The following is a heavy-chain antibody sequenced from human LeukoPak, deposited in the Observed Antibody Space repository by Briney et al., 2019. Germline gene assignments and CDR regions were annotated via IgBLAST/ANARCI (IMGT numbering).Heavy chain of an antibody. D-gene: IGHD3-22*01. CDR2: TYDRSKWYN. CDR3: ARDDGSGYPTSSFDY. CDR1: GDSVSINSAA. J-gene: IGHJ4*02. Sequence: SQTLSLTSALSGDSVSINSAAWNWVRQSPSRGLEWLGRTYDRSKWYNDYAVSVKSRITINPDTSKNQFSLQLNSVTPEDTAVYYCARDDGSGYPTSSFDYWGQGTLVTVSS. V-gene: IGHV6-1*01.